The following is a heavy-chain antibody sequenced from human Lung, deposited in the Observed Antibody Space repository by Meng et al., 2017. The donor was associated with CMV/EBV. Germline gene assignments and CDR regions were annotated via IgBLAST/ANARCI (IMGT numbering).Heavy chain of an antibody. CDR1: GLTFSDNG. J-gene: IGHJ3*02. CDR3: ANGEGSRWDDAFDI. CDR2: IPHDGSNK. V-gene: IGHV3-30*02. D-gene: IGHD6-13*01. Sequence: SXSASGLTFSDNGIHWVRQAPGKGLEWVTFIPHDGSNKFYADSVRGRFTISRDNSKNTVYLQMDNLRVEGTAVYYCANGEGSRWDDAFDIWCPGTMVTVSS.